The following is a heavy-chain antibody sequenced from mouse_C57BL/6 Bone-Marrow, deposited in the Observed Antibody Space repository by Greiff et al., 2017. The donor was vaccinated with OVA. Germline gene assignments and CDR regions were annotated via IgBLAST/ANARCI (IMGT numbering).Heavy chain of an antibody. V-gene: IGHV1-76*01. Sequence: VQLQQSGAELVRPGASVKLSCKASGYTFTDYYINWVKQRPGQGLEWIARIYPGSGNTYYNEKFKGKATLTAEKSSSTAYMQLSSLTSEDSAVYFCARSYGSPWYFDVWGTGTTVTVSS. J-gene: IGHJ1*03. CDR3: ARSYGSPWYFDV. CDR1: GYTFTDYY. CDR2: IYPGSGNT. D-gene: IGHD1-1*01.